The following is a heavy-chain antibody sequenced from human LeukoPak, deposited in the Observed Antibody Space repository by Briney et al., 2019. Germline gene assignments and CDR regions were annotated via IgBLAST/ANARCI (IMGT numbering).Heavy chain of an antibody. CDR1: GFTFSSYS. V-gene: IGHV3-48*01. J-gene: IGHJ4*02. D-gene: IGHD1-26*01. CDR3: ARAPGSNYVYFDY. Sequence: GGSLRLSCAASGFTFSSYSMNWVRQAPGKGLEWVSYISSSSSTIYYADSVKGRFTISRDNAKNSLYLQMNSLRAEDTAVYYCARAPGSNYVYFDYWGQGTLVTVSS. CDR2: ISSSSSTI.